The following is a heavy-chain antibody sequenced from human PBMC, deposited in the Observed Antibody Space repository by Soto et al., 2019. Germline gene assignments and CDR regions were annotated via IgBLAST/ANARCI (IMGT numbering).Heavy chain of an antibody. CDR2: ISAYNGNT. V-gene: IGHV1-18*01. D-gene: IGHD3-3*01. CDR3: ATESCYYINYYYYMDV. CDR1: GYTFTSYG. J-gene: IGHJ6*03. Sequence: QVQLVQSGAEVKKPGASVKVSCKASGYTFTSYGISWVRQAPGQGLEWMGWISAYNGNTNYAQKLQGRVTMTTDTSTSTAYMELGSLRSDDTAVYYCATESCYYINYYYYMDVWGKGTTVTVSS.